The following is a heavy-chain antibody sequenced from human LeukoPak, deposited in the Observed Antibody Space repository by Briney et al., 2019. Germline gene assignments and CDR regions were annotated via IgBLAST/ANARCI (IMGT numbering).Heavy chain of an antibody. V-gene: IGHV4-34*01. Sequence: SETLSLTCAVYGGSFSGYYWSWIRQPPGKGLEWIGEINHSGSTNYNPSLKSRVTISVDTSKNQFSLKLSSVTAADTAVYYCARVILSMDAFDIWGQGTMVTVFS. CDR3: ARVILSMDAFDI. J-gene: IGHJ3*02. CDR2: INHSGST. CDR1: GGSFSGYY. D-gene: IGHD2/OR15-2a*01.